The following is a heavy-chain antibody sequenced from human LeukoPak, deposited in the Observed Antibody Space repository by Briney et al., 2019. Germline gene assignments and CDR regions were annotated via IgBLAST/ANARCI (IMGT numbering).Heavy chain of an antibody. V-gene: IGHV1-2*02. J-gene: IGHJ4*02. CDR3: TRSDSDSSGYYPCDY. D-gene: IGHD3-22*01. CDR2: INPNSGGT. Sequence: GASVKVSCKASGYTFTGYYMHWVRQAPGQGLEWMGWINPNSGGTNYAQKFQGRVTMTRDTSISTAYMELSRLRSDDTAVYYCTRSDSDSSGYYPCDYWGQGTLVTVSS. CDR1: GYTFTGYY.